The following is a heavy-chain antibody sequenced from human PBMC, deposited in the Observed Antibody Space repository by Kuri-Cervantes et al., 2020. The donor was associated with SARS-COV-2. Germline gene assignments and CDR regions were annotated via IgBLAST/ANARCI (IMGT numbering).Heavy chain of an antibody. V-gene: IGHV3-23*01. J-gene: IGHJ5*02. CDR3: AKDQNLDVVVVPAA. CDR2: ISGSGGTT. CDR1: GGSISSGDYY. D-gene: IGHD2-15*01. Sequence: GGSLRLSCTVSGGSISSGDYYWSWIRQPPGKGLEWVSTISGSGGTTFYADSVKGRFTISRDNSKNTLYLQMNSLRAEDTAVYYCAKDQNLDVVVVPAAWGQGSLVTVSS.